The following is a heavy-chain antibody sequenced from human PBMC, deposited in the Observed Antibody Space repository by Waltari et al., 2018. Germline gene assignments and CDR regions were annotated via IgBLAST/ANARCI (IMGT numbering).Heavy chain of an antibody. CDR2: IKHSGST. D-gene: IGHD3-3*01. CDR3: ARTWSGSFPFDY. Sequence: QVQLQQWGAGLLKPSGTLSLTCAVYGGSFSGYYWSCIRRPPGKGLGWIGEIKHSGSTNCNPSLKSQVIISGDTSKNQFFLKLSSVTAADTAVYYCARTWSGSFPFDYWGQGTLVTVSA. J-gene: IGHJ4*02. CDR1: GGSFSGYY. V-gene: IGHV4-34*01.